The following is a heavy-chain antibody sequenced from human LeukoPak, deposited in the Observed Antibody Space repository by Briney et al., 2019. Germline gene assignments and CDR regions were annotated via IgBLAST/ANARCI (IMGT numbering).Heavy chain of an antibody. CDR3: ASQQYYYGSGSSPRYYYYYMDV. CDR2: INHSGST. J-gene: IGHJ6*03. Sequence: SETLSLTCAVYGGSFSGYYWSWIRQPPGKGLEWIGEINHSGSTNYNPSLKSRVTISVDTSKNQFSLKLSSVTAADTAVYYCASQQYYYGSGSSPRYYYYYMDVWGKGTTVTISS. V-gene: IGHV4-34*01. D-gene: IGHD3-10*01. CDR1: GGSFSGYY.